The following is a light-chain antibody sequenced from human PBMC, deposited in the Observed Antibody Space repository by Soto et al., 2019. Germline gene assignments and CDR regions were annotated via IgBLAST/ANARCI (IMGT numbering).Light chain of an antibody. V-gene: IGKV3-20*01. Sequence: EIVLTQSPGTLSLSPGERATLSCRASQSVSSSYLAWYQQKPGQAPRLLIYGASTRATGIPDRFSGSGSGTEFNLTINRLEPEDFAVYYCQQYGSSPLTFGGGTKVEI. CDR2: GAS. CDR3: QQYGSSPLT. CDR1: QSVSSSY. J-gene: IGKJ4*01.